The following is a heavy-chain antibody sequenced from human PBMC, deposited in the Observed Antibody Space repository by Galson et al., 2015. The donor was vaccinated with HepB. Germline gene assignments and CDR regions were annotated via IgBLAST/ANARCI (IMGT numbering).Heavy chain of an antibody. CDR1: GFSFSSYA. J-gene: IGHJ5*02. Sequence: SLRLSCAASGFSFSSYAMHWVRQAPGKGLEWVAAISYDGSNKYYADSVKGRFTISRDSSKNTLFLQMDSLRPEDTAVYYCARGGQNVDTPMMTPWGQGTLVTVSS. D-gene: IGHD5-18*01. V-gene: IGHV3-30-3*01. CDR3: ARGGQNVDTPMMTP. CDR2: ISYDGSNK.